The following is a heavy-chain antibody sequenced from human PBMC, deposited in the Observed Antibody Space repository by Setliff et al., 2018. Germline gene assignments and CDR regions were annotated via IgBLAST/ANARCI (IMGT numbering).Heavy chain of an antibody. V-gene: IGHV3-74*01. D-gene: IGHD3-3*01. CDR2: INSDGSTT. J-gene: IGHJ4*01. Sequence: GGSLRLSCAASEFTLSTYWIHWVRQAPRKGLVWVSRINSDGSTTTYADSVKGRFTISRDNHKNTLYLQMNSLRVEDTAIYYCAKSPHDFWSGRVFFDYWGQGILVTVSS. CDR1: EFTLSTYW. CDR3: AKSPHDFWSGRVFFDY.